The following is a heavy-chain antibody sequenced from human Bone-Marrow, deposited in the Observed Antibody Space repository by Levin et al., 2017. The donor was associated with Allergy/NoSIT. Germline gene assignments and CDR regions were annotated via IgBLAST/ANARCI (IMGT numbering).Heavy chain of an antibody. CDR1: GFTFGNYW. CDR2: IKQDGSEK. Sequence: QSGGSLRLSCAASGFTFGNYWMTWVRQAPGKGLEWVVNIKQDGSEKHYVDSVKGRFTISRDNAKNSVYLQMNRLRDEDTAMYYCARLHSSYDWADAFDIWGQGTMVTVSS. CDR3: ARLHSSYDWADAFDI. D-gene: IGHD5-12*01. V-gene: IGHV3-7*01. J-gene: IGHJ3*02.